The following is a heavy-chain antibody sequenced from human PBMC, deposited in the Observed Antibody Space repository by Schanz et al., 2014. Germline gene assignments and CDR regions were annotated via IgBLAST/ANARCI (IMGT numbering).Heavy chain of an antibody. J-gene: IGHJ4*02. CDR2: ISGSGGST. V-gene: IGHV3-23*01. CDR1: GFTFTTHS. Sequence: EGQLLESGGGLIQPGGSLRLSCAASGFTFTTHSMTWVRQAPGKGLEWVSGISGSGGSTYYADSVKGRFTISRDNSKNTLYLQMNTLRAEDTAVYYCARDRGYCSGGSCLTFDYWGQGTLVTVSS. D-gene: IGHD2-15*01. CDR3: ARDRGYCSGGSCLTFDY.